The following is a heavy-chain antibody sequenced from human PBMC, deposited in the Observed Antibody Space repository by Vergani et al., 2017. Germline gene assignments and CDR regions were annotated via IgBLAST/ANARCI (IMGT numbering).Heavy chain of an antibody. CDR2: IIPILGIA. Sequence: QVQLVQSGAEVKKPGSSVKVSCKASGGTFSSYAISWVRQAPGQGLEWMGRIIPILGIANYAQKFQGRVTITADKSTSTAYMELSSLRSEDTAVYYCARDHGYCSGGSCYSGWCDPWGQGTLVTVSS. D-gene: IGHD2-15*01. J-gene: IGHJ5*02. CDR1: GGTFSSYA. CDR3: ARDHGYCSGGSCYSGWCDP. V-gene: IGHV1-69*04.